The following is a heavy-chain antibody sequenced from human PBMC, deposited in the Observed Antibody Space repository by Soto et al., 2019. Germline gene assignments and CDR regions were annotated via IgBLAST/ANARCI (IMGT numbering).Heavy chain of an antibody. J-gene: IGHJ4*02. Sequence: ASVKVSCKASGYIFTDYYMHWVRQAPGQELGWMGRINPNSGGTNYAQKFQGRVTMTRDTSISTAYMELSSLRSEDTATYYCARNKKQCLVLWGQGTLVTVAS. CDR1: GYIFTDYY. V-gene: IGHV1-2*06. CDR2: INPNSGGT. CDR3: ARNKKQCLVL. D-gene: IGHD6-19*01.